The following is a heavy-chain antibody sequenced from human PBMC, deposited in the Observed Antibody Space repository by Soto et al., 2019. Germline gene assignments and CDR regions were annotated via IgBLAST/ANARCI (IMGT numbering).Heavy chain of an antibody. CDR2: ISYDGSNK. J-gene: IGHJ4*02. V-gene: IGHV3-30-3*01. Sequence: GGSLRLSCAASGFTFSSYAMHWVRQAPGKGLEWVAVISYDGSNKYYADSVKGRFTISRDNSKNTLYLQMNSLRAEDTAVYYCAKALYSTIDYWGQGTLVTVSS. CDR1: GFTFSSYA. CDR3: AKALYSTIDY. D-gene: IGHD2-2*01.